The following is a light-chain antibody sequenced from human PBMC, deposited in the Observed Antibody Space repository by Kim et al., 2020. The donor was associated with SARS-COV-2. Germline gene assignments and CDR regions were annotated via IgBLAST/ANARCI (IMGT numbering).Light chain of an antibody. CDR1: QSISSEC. J-gene: IGKJ2*01. CDR3: QQYTTSPPAYT. V-gene: IGKV3-20*01. Sequence: GERATLSYRASQSISSECLAWYQQISGQPPRLLIFGASNRAAGIPDRFSGGGSGTDFTLTITRLEPADSALYYCQQYTTSPPAYTFGQGTKLEI. CDR2: GAS.